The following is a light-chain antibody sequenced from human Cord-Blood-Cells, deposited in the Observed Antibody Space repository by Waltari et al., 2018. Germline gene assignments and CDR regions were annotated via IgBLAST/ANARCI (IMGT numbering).Light chain of an antibody. CDR2: NAS. Sequence: DIQMTQSPSTLSASVGDRVTIPCRASHSISSWLAWYQQKPAKATKLLIYNASSIASGVTSRFSGSGAGTEVSLTISSLLPDDFATYYCQQYNSYSRTFGQGTKVDIK. CDR1: HSISSW. CDR3: QQYNSYSRT. V-gene: IGKV1-5*03. J-gene: IGKJ1*01.